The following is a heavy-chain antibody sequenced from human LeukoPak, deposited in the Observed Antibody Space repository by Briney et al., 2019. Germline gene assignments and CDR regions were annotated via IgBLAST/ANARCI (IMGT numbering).Heavy chain of an antibody. Sequence: TTGGSLRLSCAASGFTFSDDYMSWIRQAPGKGLEWVSYISSSGRTIYYADSVNGRFTISRDNAKNSLYLQMNSLRADDPAVYYCPTALAAARHYSASWAPGTLVTASS. D-gene: IGHD6-6*01. CDR2: ISSSGRTI. CDR3: PTALAAARHYSAS. J-gene: IGHJ4*01. V-gene: IGHV3-11*04. CDR1: GFTFSDDY.